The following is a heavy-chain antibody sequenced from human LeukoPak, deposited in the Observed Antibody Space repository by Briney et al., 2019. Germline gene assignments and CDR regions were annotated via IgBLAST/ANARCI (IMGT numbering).Heavy chain of an antibody. CDR3: ARGFNSYSSWYPTIPTDY. D-gene: IGHD6-13*01. J-gene: IGHJ4*02. CDR1: GFTFSSYA. Sequence: PGGSLRLSCAASGFTFSSYAMHWVRQAPGKGLEWVAVISYDGSNKYYADSVKGRFTISRDNSKNTLYLQMNSLRAEDTAVYYCARGFNSYSSWYPTIPTDYWGQGTLVTVSS. CDR2: ISYDGSNK. V-gene: IGHV3-30-3*01.